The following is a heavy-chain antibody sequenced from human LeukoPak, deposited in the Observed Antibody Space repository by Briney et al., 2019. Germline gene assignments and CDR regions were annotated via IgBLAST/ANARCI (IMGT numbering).Heavy chain of an antibody. J-gene: IGHJ4*02. V-gene: IGHV4-4*09. Sequence: SETLFLTCSVSVGSISGYYWSWIRLPPGKGLEWIGYIHASGSAHYNSSLKGRVTILLDTSKNQFSLEVISLTAADTAVYYCARRFFDQDFFDYWGQGTLVTVSS. CDR1: VGSISGYY. CDR3: ARRFFDQDFFDY. CDR2: IHASGSA. D-gene: IGHD3-9*01.